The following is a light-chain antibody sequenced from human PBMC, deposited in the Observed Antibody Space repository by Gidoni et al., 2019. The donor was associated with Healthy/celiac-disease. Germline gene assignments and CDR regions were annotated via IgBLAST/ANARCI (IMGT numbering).Light chain of an antibody. CDR3: QHYNSYSWT. CDR2: KAC. Sequence: EIQMIQSPSILYASVGDRDNITCRASQSIRSWLACYQQKPGKAPKLLIYKACSLGSGVPSRFSGSGSRTEFTLTISSLQPDFFATYYCQHYNSYSWTFGQGTKVEIK. J-gene: IGKJ1*01. CDR1: QSIRSW. V-gene: IGKV1-5*03.